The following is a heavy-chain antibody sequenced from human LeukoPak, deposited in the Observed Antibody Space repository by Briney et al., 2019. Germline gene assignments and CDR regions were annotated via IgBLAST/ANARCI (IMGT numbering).Heavy chain of an antibody. D-gene: IGHD2-2*01. V-gene: IGHV1-69*05. J-gene: IGHJ6*03. Sequence: SVKVSCKASGGTFSSYAISWVRQAPGQGLEWMGGIIPIFGTASYAQKFQGRVTITTDESTSTAYMELSSLRSEDTAVYYCARSLRLDCSSTSCRNYYYMDVWGKGTTVTVSS. CDR3: ARSLRLDCSSTSCRNYYYMDV. CDR1: GGTFSSYA. CDR2: IIPIFGTA.